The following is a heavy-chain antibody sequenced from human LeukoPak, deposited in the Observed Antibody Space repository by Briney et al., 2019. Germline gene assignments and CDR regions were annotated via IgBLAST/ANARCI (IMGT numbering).Heavy chain of an antibody. J-gene: IGHJ6*03. CDR2: IYYSGST. V-gene: IGHV4-39*01. Sequence: SETLSLTCTVSGGSLSRSSYYWGWIRQPPGKGLEWIGSIYYSGSTYYNPSLKSRVTISVDTSKNQFSLKLSSVAAADTAVYYCASRYYDFSSGSFNMDVWGKGTTVTVSS. CDR3: ASRYYDFSSGSFNMDV. CDR1: GGSLSRSSYY. D-gene: IGHD3-3*01.